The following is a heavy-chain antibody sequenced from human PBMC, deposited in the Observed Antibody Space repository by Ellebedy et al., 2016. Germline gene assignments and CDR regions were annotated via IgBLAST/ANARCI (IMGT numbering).Heavy chain of an antibody. V-gene: IGHV4-61*01. CDR2: VYYSGST. CDR1: GGSVSSSSYY. Sequence: SETLSLTCSVSGGSVSSSSYYWSWIRQPPGKGLEWIGYVYYSGSTNYNPSLKSRVTISVDTSKNQFSLKLTSVTAADTAVYYCARDNAYGVTWYFDLWGRGTLVTVSS. D-gene: IGHD2-21*02. CDR3: ARDNAYGVTWYFDL. J-gene: IGHJ2*01.